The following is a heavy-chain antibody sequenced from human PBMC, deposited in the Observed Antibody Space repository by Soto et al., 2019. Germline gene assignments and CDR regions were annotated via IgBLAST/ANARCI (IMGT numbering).Heavy chain of an antibody. Sequence: QVQLVESGGGVVQPGRSLRLSCAASGFTFSSYGMHWVRQAPGKGLEWVAVISYDGSNKYYADSVKGRFTISRDNSNKPLYLQMHSLRPEDTAVYYCPKDAGVYCSSPSCYGYWGQGTLVTVSS. CDR2: ISYDGSNK. CDR3: PKDAGVYCSSPSCYGY. J-gene: IGHJ4*02. D-gene: IGHD2-2*01. CDR1: GFTFSSYG. V-gene: IGHV3-30*18.